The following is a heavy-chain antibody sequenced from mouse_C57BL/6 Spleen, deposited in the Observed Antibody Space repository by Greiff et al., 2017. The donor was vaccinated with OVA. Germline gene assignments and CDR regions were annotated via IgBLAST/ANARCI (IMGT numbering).Heavy chain of an antibody. CDR1: GFNIKDDY. V-gene: IGHV14-4*01. D-gene: IGHD2-5*01. CDR3: TTTYYSNDGD. Sequence: EVQLQQSGAELVRPGASVKLSCTASGFNIKDDYMHWVKQRPEQGLEWIGWIDPENGDTEYASKFQGKATITADTSSNTAYLQLSSLTSEDTAVYYCTTTYYSNDGDWGQGTTLTVSS. CDR2: IDPENGDT. J-gene: IGHJ2*01.